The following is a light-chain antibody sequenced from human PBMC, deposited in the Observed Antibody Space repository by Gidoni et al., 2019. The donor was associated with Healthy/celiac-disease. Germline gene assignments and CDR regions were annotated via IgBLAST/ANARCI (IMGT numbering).Light chain of an antibody. J-gene: IGLJ2*01. Sequence: QSALTQPRSVSRSPGPSVTISCTGTSSDVGGYNYVSWYQQHPGKAPKLMIYDVSKRPSGVPDRFSGSKSSNTASLTISGLQAEDEADYYCCSYAGSLVVFGGGTKLTVL. CDR2: DVS. CDR1: SSDVGGYNY. CDR3: CSYAGSLVV. V-gene: IGLV2-11*01.